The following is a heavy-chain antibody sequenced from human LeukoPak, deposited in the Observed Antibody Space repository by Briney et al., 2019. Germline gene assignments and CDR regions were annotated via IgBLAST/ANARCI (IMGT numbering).Heavy chain of an antibody. CDR1: GFTFSNYP. Sequence: PGGSLRLSCAASGFTFSNYPMHWVRQAPGKGLEWVAFIRYDGSNKYYADSVKGRFTISRDNSKNALYLQMNSLRAEDTAVYYCAKGSSSSGEFDYWGQGTLVTVSS. CDR2: IRYDGSNK. CDR3: AKGSSSSGEFDY. D-gene: IGHD6-13*01. V-gene: IGHV3-30*02. J-gene: IGHJ4*02.